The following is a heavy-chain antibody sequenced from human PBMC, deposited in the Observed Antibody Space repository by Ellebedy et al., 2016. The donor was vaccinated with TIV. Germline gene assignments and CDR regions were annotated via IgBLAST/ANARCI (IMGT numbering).Heavy chain of an antibody. CDR1: GGSFSGYY. V-gene: IGHV4-34*01. CDR2: INHSGST. CDR3: ARGIRSVTFDY. D-gene: IGHD4-17*01. Sequence: MPSETLSLTCAVYGGSFSGYYWRWIRQLPGKGLEWIGEINHSGSTNYNPSLKSRVTISVDTSKNQFSLKLSSVTAADTAVYYCARGIRSVTFDYWGQGTLVTVSS. J-gene: IGHJ4*02.